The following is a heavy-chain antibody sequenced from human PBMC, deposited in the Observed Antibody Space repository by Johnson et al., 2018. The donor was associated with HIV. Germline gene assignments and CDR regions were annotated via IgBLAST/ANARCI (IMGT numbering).Heavy chain of an antibody. Sequence: VQLVESGGGLVKPGGSLRLSCAASGFTFSDYYMSWIRQAPGKGPEWVSGINWNGESTGYAESVKGRFTIFRDNAKNSTYLEMNSLRVEDTALYYCARDSVGARGAFDIWGQGTMVTVSS. CDR3: ARDSVGARGAFDI. J-gene: IGHJ3*02. V-gene: IGHV3-20*04. CDR1: GFTFSDYY. CDR2: INWNGEST. D-gene: IGHD4-23*01.